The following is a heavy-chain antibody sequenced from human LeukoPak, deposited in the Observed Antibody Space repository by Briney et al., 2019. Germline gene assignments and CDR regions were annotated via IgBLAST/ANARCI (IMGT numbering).Heavy chain of an antibody. V-gene: IGHV4-61*08. CDR3: ARDRPYGSGSYYYYGMDV. CDR2: ISYSGYT. J-gene: IGHJ6*02. CDR1: GGSISSGGYY. D-gene: IGHD3-10*01. Sequence: PSETLSLTCTVSGGSISSGGYYWSWIRQPPGKGLEWIGYISYSGYTNYNPSLKSRVTISLDTSKNQFSLKLSSVTAADTAVYYCARDRPYGSGSYYYYGMDVWGQGTTVTVSS.